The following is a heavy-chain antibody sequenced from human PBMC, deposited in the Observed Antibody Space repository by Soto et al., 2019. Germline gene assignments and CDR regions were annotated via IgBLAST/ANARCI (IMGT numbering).Heavy chain of an antibody. J-gene: IGHJ4*02. CDR2: IYYSGST. CDR1: GGSISSGGYY. D-gene: IGHD5-18*01. Sequence: SETLSLTCTVSGGSISSGGYYWSWIRQHPGKGLEWIGYIYYSGSTYYNPSLKSRVTISVDTSKNQLSLKLSSVTAADTAVYYCAREGRIQLYYYFDYWGQGTLVTVSS. V-gene: IGHV4-31*03. CDR3: AREGRIQLYYYFDY.